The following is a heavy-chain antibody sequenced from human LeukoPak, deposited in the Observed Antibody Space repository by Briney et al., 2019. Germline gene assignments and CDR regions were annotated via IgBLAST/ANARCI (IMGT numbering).Heavy chain of an antibody. Sequence: SETLSLTCTVSGGAISSHYWSWIRQPPGKGLEWIGEINHSGSTNYNPSLKSRVTISVDTSKNQFSLKLSSVTAADTAVYYCARGLYCSGGSCYGPWGQGTLVTVSS. D-gene: IGHD2-15*01. CDR2: INHSGST. V-gene: IGHV4-34*01. CDR1: GGAISSHY. CDR3: ARGLYCSGGSCYGP. J-gene: IGHJ4*02.